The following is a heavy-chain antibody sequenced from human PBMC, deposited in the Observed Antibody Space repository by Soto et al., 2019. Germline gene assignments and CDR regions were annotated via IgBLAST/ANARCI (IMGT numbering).Heavy chain of an antibody. V-gene: IGHV5-51*01. CDR1: GYSFSTYW. Sequence: PGESLKISCKGSGYSFSTYWVAWVRQMPGKGLEWIGSIYSGDSNTRYSPSFQGQVTISADKSVSTAYLQWRSLKASDTAMYYCATWSSSSWFDYWGQGAQVTVS. CDR2: IYSGDSNT. CDR3: ATWSSSSWFDY. J-gene: IGHJ4*02. D-gene: IGHD2-2*01.